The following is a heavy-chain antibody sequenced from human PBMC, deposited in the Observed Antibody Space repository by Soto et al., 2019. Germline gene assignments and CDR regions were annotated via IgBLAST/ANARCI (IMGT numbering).Heavy chain of an antibody. CDR1: GFSFSSYT. V-gene: IGHV3-30-3*01. Sequence: QVQLLESGGGVVQPGRSLRLSCAASGFSFSSYTMFWVRQAPGKGLEWVALISYDGTNKYYADSVKGRFTISRDNSKNTVYLQMNTLKVEDTAVYFCARDTNYYESSGYPPGAYWGQGTLVTVSS. CDR2: ISYDGTNK. J-gene: IGHJ4*02. CDR3: ARDTNYYESSGYPPGAY. D-gene: IGHD3-22*01.